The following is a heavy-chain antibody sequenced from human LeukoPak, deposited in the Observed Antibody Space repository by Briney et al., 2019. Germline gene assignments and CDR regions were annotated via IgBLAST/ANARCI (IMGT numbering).Heavy chain of an antibody. J-gene: IGHJ3*02. CDR1: GGSFSGYY. V-gene: IGHV4-34*01. Sequence: SETLSLTCAVYGGSFSGYYWSWIRQPPGKGLEWIGEINHSGSTNYNPSLKSRVTISVDTSKNQFSLKLSSVTAADTAVCYCARVRILRFLEWLLKDAFDIWGQGTMVTVSS. CDR3: ARVRILRFLEWLLKDAFDI. D-gene: IGHD3-3*01. CDR2: INHSGST.